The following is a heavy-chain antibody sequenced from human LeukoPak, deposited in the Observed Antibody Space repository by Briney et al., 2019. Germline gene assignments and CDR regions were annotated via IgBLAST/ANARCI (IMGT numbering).Heavy chain of an antibody. D-gene: IGHD2-15*01. CDR2: IYYSGST. J-gene: IGHJ5*02. V-gene: IGHV4-59*08. CDR3: ARGFCSGGSCYSNWFDP. Sequence: ESGPTLVKPSETLSLTCTVSGGSISSYYWSWIRQPPGKGLEWIGNIYYSGSTNYNPSLKSRVTISVDTSKDQFSLKQNSVTAADTAMYYCARGFCSGGSCYSNWFDPWGQGTLVTVSS. CDR1: GGSISSYY.